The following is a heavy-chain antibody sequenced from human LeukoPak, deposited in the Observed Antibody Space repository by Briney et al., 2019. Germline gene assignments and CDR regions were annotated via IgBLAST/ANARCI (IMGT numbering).Heavy chain of an antibody. D-gene: IGHD3-22*01. CDR2: ISGSGGST. J-gene: IGHJ4*02. V-gene: IGHV3-23*01. CDR1: GFTFSSYA. Sequence: PGGSLRLSCAASGFTFSSYAMSWVRQAPGKGLEWVSAISGSGGSTYYAGSVKGRFTISRDNSKNTLYLQMNSLRAEDTAVYYCAKDSYDSSGYYLYDYWGQGTLVTVSS. CDR3: AKDSYDSSGYYLYDY.